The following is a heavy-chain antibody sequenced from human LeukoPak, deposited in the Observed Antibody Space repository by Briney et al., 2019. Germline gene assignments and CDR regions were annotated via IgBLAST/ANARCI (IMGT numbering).Heavy chain of an antibody. CDR3: ARYNWPNWFDP. CDR1: SGSINTSNYY. J-gene: IGHJ5*02. D-gene: IGHD1-20*01. CDR2: IFYRGGT. V-gene: IGHV4-39*07. Sequence: SETLSLTCTVSSGSINTSNYYWGWIRQPPGKGLEWIGNIFYRGGTYYSPSLKSRVTISLDTSKNQFSLKLSSVTAADTAVYYCARYNWPNWFDPWGQGTPVTVSS.